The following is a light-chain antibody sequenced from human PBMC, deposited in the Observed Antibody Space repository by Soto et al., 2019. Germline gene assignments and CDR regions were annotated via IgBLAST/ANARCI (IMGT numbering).Light chain of an antibody. CDR1: SSNIGNNA. CDR3: AAWADSLKEVV. Sequence: QSVLTQPPSVSEAPRQRVTISCSGSSSNIGNNAVNWYQQLPGKAPKLLIYYDDLLPSGVSDRFSGSKSGTSASLAISGLQSEDEADYNCAAWADSLKEVVFGGGTKLTVL. V-gene: IGLV1-36*01. CDR2: YDD. J-gene: IGLJ2*01.